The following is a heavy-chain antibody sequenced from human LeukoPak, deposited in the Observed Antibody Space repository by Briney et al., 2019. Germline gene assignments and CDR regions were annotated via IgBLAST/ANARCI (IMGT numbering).Heavy chain of an antibody. V-gene: IGHV3-23*01. CDR1: GFTFSSYA. Sequence: PGGSLRLSCAASGFTFSSYAMSWVRQAPGKGLEWVSAISGRGGSTYYADSVKGRFTTSRDNSKNTLYLQMNSLRAEDTAVYYCARGSYSSSWYVHPKYYFDYWGQGTLVTVSS. CDR3: ARGSYSSSWYVHPKYYFDY. J-gene: IGHJ4*02. D-gene: IGHD6-13*01. CDR2: ISGRGGST.